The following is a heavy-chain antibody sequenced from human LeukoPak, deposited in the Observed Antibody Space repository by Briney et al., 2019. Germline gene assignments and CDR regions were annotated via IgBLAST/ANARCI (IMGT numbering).Heavy chain of an antibody. D-gene: IGHD5-12*01. CDR1: SYTFTRYG. CDR3: ARARKWLRRSYYYYMDV. Sequence: ASVKVSCKASSYTFTRYGISWVRQAPGQGLEWMGWISGSNGNTNYAQKFQGRVSMTADTSTSTAYMELRSLRSDDTAVYYCARARKWLRRSYYYYMDVWGKGTTVTISS. CDR2: ISGSNGNT. V-gene: IGHV1-18*01. J-gene: IGHJ6*03.